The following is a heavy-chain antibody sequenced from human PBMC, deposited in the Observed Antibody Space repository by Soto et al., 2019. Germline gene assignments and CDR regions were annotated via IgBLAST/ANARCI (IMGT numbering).Heavy chain of an antibody. V-gene: IGHV3-74*01. J-gene: IGHJ6*03. CDR3: ARGAKEGILWFGESYYYMDV. Sequence: GGSLRLSCAASGFTFSSYWMHWVRQAPGKGLVWVSRINSDGSSTSYADSVKGRFTISRDNAKNTLYLQMNSLRAEDTAVYYCARGAKEGILWFGESYYYMDVWGKGTTVTVSS. D-gene: IGHD3-10*01. CDR2: INSDGSST. CDR1: GFTFSSYW.